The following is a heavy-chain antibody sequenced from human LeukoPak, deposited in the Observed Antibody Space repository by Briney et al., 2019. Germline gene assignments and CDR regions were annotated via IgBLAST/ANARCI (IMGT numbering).Heavy chain of an antibody. Sequence: GGSLRLSCAASGFTFSTYAMGWVRQAPGKGLEWVSGISSGGDTTYYSDSVKGRFTISRDNSKNTLSLHMSSLRAEDTAVYYCAKVAPLGSSWYAFNYWGQGTRVTVSS. CDR2: ISSGGDTT. D-gene: IGHD6-13*01. V-gene: IGHV3-23*01. J-gene: IGHJ4*02. CDR1: GFTFSTYA. CDR3: AKVAPLGSSWYAFNY.